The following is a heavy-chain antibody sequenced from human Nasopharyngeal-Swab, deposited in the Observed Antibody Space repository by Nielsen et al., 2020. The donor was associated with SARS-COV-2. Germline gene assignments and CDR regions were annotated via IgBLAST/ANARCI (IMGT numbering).Heavy chain of an antibody. CDR2: ISYDGSNK. Sequence: GESLKLSCAASGFTFSIYAMYWVRQAPGKGLEWVAVISYDGSNKYYADSVKGRFTISRDNSKNTLYLQMNSLRAEDTAVYYCARGSGWYHYWGQGTLVTVSS. D-gene: IGHD6-19*01. V-gene: IGHV3-30-3*01. CDR1: GFTFSIYA. CDR3: ARGSGWYHY. J-gene: IGHJ4*02.